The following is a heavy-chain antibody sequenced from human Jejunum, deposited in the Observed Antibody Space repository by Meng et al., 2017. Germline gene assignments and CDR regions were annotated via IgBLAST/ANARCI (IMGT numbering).Heavy chain of an antibody. D-gene: IGHD2-21*01. V-gene: IGHV6-1*01. CDR1: GDSASNNFAT. CDR3: VGDREVRGGVVVVLAFDH. J-gene: IGHJ4*02. Sequence: SQTLSPTCAISGDSASNNFATWDWIRQSPSRGLEWLGRTYYRSKWIHGYAPSMKGRISISPDTSKNQFSLQLDSVTPADSAMYYYVGDREVRGGVVVVLAFDHWGQGTLVTVSS. CDR2: TYYRSKWIH.